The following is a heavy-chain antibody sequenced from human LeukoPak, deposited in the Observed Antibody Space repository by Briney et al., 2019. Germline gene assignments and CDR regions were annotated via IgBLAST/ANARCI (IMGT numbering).Heavy chain of an antibody. CDR2: IWYDGSNK. Sequence: GGSLRLSCAASGFTFSSYGMHWVRQAPGKGLEWVAVIWYDGSNKYYADSVKGRFTTSRDNSKNTLYLQMNSLRAEDTAVYYCARLATIMVAFDYWGQGTLVTVSS. CDR3: ARLATIMVAFDY. J-gene: IGHJ4*02. D-gene: IGHD2-8*01. V-gene: IGHV3-33*01. CDR1: GFTFSSYG.